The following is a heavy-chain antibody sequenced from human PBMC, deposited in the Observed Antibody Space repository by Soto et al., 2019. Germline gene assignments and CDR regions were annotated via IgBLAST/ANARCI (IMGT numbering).Heavy chain of an antibody. Sequence: QVQLVQSGAEVKKPGASVKVSCKASGYTFTSYAMHWVRQAPGQRLEWMGWMNAGNGNTKYSQKFQGRVTITRDTSPSTAYMELSSLRSEDTAVYYCARGGVNCSSTSCYSYYYYGMDVWGQGTTVTVSS. CDR3: ARGGVNCSSTSCYSYYYYGMDV. CDR1: GYTFTSYA. CDR2: MNAGNGNT. J-gene: IGHJ6*02. D-gene: IGHD2-2*01. V-gene: IGHV1-3*01.